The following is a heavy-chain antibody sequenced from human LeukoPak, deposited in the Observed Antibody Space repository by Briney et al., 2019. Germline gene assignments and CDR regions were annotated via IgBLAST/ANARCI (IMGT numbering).Heavy chain of an antibody. CDR1: GFTFSSYW. Sequence: GGSLRLSCAVSGFTFSSYWMHWVRQAPGKGLVWVSRINRDGSSTSYANSVKRRFTISRDNTKNTLHLQMNSLRAEDTAVYYCAGGGYTYGLYWGQGDLVTVSS. J-gene: IGHJ4*02. CDR2: INRDGSST. CDR3: AGGGYTYGLY. D-gene: IGHD5-18*01. V-gene: IGHV3-74*01.